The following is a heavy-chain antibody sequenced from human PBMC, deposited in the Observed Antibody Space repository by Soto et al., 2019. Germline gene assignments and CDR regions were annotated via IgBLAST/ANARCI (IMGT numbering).Heavy chain of an antibody. CDR3: ARVPDR. Sequence: QLQLQESGSGLVKPSQTLSLTCAVSGGSISSGGYSWSWIRQPPGKGLEWIGYIYHSGSTYYNPXXXXXXXXXXXXXXXXXXXXXXXXTXXXXXXXXXARVPDRWRQGTLVTVSS. CDR1: GGSISSGGYS. CDR2: IYHSGST. D-gene: IGHD2-2*01. J-gene: IGHJ5*02. V-gene: IGHV4-30-2*01.